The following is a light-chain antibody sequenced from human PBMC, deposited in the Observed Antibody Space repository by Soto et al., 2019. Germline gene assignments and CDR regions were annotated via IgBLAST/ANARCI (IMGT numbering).Light chain of an antibody. CDR1: QSVGAN. CDR2: DAS. V-gene: IGKV3-11*01. CDR3: QHRTNWPA. J-gene: IGKJ4*01. Sequence: EIVLTQSPATLSLSPGAIATLSCRASQSVGANLAWYQQKPGQAPRLLIWDASSRATGIPARFSGSGSGTEFTLTISSLEPEDFAVYYCQHRTNWPAFGGGTKVEIK.